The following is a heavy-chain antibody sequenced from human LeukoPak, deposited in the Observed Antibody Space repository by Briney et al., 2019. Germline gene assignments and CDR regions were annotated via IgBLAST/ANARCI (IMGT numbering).Heavy chain of an antibody. D-gene: IGHD3-22*01. Sequence: ASVKVSCKASGYTFTSYGISWVRQAPGQGREWMGWISAYNGSTNYAQKLQGRVTMTTDTSTSTAYMELRSLRSDDTAVYYCARDSAYYDSSGYYYYYYYYGMDVWGQGTTVTVSS. CDR1: GYTFTSYG. CDR3: ARDSAYYDSSGYYYYYYYYGMDV. J-gene: IGHJ6*02. CDR2: ISAYNGST. V-gene: IGHV1-18*01.